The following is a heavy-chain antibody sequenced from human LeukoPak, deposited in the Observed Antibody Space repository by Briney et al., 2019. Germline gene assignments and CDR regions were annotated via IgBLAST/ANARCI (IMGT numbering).Heavy chain of an antibody. CDR1: GFTFSSYG. Sequence: GGSLRLSCAASGFTFSSYGMHWVRQAPGKGLEWVAVISYDGSNKYYADSVKGRFTISRDNSKNTLYLQMNSLRAEDTAVHYCAKDLWDYYGSGSTFDYWGQGTLVTVSS. V-gene: IGHV3-30*18. CDR3: AKDLWDYYGSGSTFDY. J-gene: IGHJ4*02. CDR2: ISYDGSNK. D-gene: IGHD3-10*01.